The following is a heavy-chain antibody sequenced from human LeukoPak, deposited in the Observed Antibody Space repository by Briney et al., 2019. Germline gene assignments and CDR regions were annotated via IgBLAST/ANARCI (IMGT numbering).Heavy chain of an antibody. V-gene: IGHV4-39*01. CDR2: IYYSGST. D-gene: IGHD2-21*02. Sequence: PSETLSLTCTVSGGSISSSSYYWGWIRQPPGKGLEWIGSIYYSGSTYYNPSLKSQVTISVDTSKNQFSLKLSSVTAADTAVYYRARLEYCGGDCYLFDYWGQGTLVTVSS. CDR1: GGSISSSSYY. J-gene: IGHJ4*02. CDR3: ARLEYCGGDCYLFDY.